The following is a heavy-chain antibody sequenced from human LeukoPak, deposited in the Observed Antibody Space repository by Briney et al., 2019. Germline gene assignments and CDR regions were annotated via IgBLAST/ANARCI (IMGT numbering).Heavy chain of an antibody. Sequence: TLSLTCTVSGGSISSGSYYWSWIRQPAGKGLEWIGRIYTSGSTNYNPSLKSRVTISVDTSKNQFSLKLRSVTAADTAVYYCARGEGYDYVWGSYRFGYWGQGTLVTVSS. CDR2: IYTSGST. CDR3: ARGEGYDYVWGSYRFGY. D-gene: IGHD3-16*02. J-gene: IGHJ4*02. CDR1: GGSISSGSYY. V-gene: IGHV4-61*02.